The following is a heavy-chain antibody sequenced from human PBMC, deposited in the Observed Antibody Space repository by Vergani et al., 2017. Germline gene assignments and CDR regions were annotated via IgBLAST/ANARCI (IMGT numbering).Heavy chain of an antibody. Sequence: QVQLQESGPGLVKPSQTLSLTCTVSGGSISSGGYYWSWIRQHPGKGLEWIGYIYYSGSTYYNPSLKNRVSISLDKSKNQFSLWVNSVTAADTAVYFCARASLRALVGYYYYMDVWGKGKTVVVSS. CDR3: ARASLRALVGYYYYMDV. D-gene: IGHD3-16*02. J-gene: IGHJ6*03. CDR2: IYYSGST. V-gene: IGHV4-31*03. CDR1: GGSISSGGYY.